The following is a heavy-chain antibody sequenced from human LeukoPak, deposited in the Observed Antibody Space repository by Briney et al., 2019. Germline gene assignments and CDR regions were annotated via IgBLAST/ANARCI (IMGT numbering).Heavy chain of an antibody. Sequence: SETLSLTCTVPGGSISSSSYYWGWIRQPPGKGLEWIGSIDTSGNTNYKPSLKSRVTMSVDTSKNQFSLKLSSVTAADTAVYYCARVSSSWYQDWYFDLWGRGTLVTVSS. V-gene: IGHV4-39*07. CDR3: ARVSSSWYQDWYFDL. CDR1: GGSISSSSYY. CDR2: IDTSGNT. J-gene: IGHJ2*01. D-gene: IGHD6-13*01.